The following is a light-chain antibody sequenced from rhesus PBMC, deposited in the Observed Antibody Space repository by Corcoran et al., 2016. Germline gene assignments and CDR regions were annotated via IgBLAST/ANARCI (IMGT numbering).Light chain of an antibody. CDR2: SVS. J-gene: IGKJ4*01. CDR3: QQHDNSPLT. Sequence: DIQMTQSPSSLSASVGDRVTITCRASQGISNWLAWYQQKPGKAPNLLFYSVSNLETGVPSRFSGSGSGTDFTLTISSLQPEDIATYYCQQHDNSPLTFGGGTKVELK. V-gene: IGKV1-69*01. CDR1: QGISNW.